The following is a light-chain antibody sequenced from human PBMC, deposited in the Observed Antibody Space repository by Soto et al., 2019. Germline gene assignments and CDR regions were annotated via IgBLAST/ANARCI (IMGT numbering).Light chain of an antibody. CDR3: QQANSFPFT. J-gene: IGKJ3*01. CDR1: QDIGSW. CDR2: AAS. Sequence: DIQMTQSPSSVSASVGDRVTITCRASQDIGSWLAWYQQKPGKAPNLLIYAASSLQSGVPSRFSGSGSRTDFTLTISSLQPEDIATYFCQQANSFPFTFGPGTKVNIK. V-gene: IGKV1-12*01.